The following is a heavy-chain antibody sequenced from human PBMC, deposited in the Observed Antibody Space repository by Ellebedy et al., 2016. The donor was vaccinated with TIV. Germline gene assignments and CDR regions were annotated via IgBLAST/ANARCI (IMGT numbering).Heavy chain of an antibody. Sequence: PGGSLRLSCAASGFTFSTYGMHWVRQAPGKGLEWVAFMSYDGRNKYYGDSVKGRFTISRDNSNNTLYLQMNSLRTEDTDLYYCAKDPGFYGSGSHYWGQGTLVTVSS. V-gene: IGHV3-30*18. J-gene: IGHJ4*02. D-gene: IGHD3-10*01. CDR1: GFTFSTYG. CDR2: MSYDGRNK. CDR3: AKDPGFYGSGSHY.